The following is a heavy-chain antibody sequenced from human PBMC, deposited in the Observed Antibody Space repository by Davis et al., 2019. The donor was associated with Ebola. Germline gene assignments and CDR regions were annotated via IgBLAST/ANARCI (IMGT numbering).Heavy chain of an antibody. Sequence: PSETLSLTCSVSGGSISSYFWSWIRQPAGKGLEWIGRIYSSGTTNYNPSLKSRVTMSVDTSKNQFSLKLRSVTAADTAVYYRARDPGVLVWFGEQNGVDVWGQGTTVTVSS. J-gene: IGHJ6*02. CDR2: IYSSGTT. CDR3: ARDPGVLVWFGEQNGVDV. V-gene: IGHV4-4*07. CDR1: GGSISSYF. D-gene: IGHD3-10*01.